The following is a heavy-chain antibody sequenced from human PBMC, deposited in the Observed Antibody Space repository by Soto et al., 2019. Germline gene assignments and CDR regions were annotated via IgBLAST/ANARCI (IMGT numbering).Heavy chain of an antibody. Sequence: GGSLRLSCAASGFIFGTYWMSWVRQTPEKGLEWVANINEDGSEKYYVDSVKGRFTISRDNAENSLFLQMDSLRADDTAVYFCARDRGWGIVMIPASFDSWGQGTLVTVSS. J-gene: IGHJ4*02. CDR1: GFIFGTYW. D-gene: IGHD2-15*01. CDR2: INEDGSEK. CDR3: ARDRGWGIVMIPASFDS. V-gene: IGHV3-7*01.